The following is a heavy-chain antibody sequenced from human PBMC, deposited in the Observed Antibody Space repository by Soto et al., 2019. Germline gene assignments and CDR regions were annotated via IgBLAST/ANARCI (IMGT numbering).Heavy chain of an antibody. CDR1: GFTFSSYG. J-gene: IGHJ4*02. CDR3: AKTRTTVVTRGNDY. CDR2: ISYDGSNK. D-gene: IGHD2-21*02. V-gene: IGHV3-30*18. Sequence: WGSLRRSCAASGFTFSSYGMHWVRQAPGKGLEWVAVISYDGSNKYYADSVRGRFTISRDNSKNTLYLQMNSLRAEDTAVYYCAKTRTTVVTRGNDYWGQGTLVTVSS.